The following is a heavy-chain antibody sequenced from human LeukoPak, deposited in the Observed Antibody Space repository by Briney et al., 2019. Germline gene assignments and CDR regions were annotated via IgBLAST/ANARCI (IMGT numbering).Heavy chain of an antibody. CDR1: GGSISSYY. CDR3: ATLKRGSIYGYFDF. CDR2: ISYIGTT. D-gene: IGHD5-18*01. J-gene: IGHJ4*02. Sequence: SETLSLTCTGSGGSISSYYWSWIRQPPGKGLEWIGYISYIGTTNHNPSLKSRVTISVDTSKNQFSLKLNSVTAADTAVYYCATLKRGSIYGYFDFWGQGIKVTVSS. V-gene: IGHV4-59*08.